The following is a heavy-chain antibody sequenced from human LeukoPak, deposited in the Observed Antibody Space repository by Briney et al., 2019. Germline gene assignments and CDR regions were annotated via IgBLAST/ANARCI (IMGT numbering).Heavy chain of an antibody. CDR1: GGSISSGDYY. J-gene: IGHJ3*02. CDR3: AREKYSSGWHDAFDI. CDR2: IYNSGRT. D-gene: IGHD6-19*01. Sequence: SSETLSLTCTVSGGSISSGDYYWGWIRQLPGKGLEWIGYIYNSGRTYCNPSLKSRLTISMDTSKNQFSLKLSSVTAADTAVYYCAREKYSSGWHDAFDIWGQGTMVTVSS. V-gene: IGHV4-31*03.